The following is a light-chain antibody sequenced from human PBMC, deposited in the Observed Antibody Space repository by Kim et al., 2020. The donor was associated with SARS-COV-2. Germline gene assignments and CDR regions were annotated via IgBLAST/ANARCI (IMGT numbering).Light chain of an antibody. CDR1: ALPKQY. CDR3: QSADSSGTYPYV. V-gene: IGLV3-25*03. CDR2: KDS. Sequence: PGQTARNTCSGDALPKQYAYWYQQKPGQAPVLVIYKDSERPSGIPERFSGSSSGTTVTLTISGVQAEDEADYYCQSADSSGTYPYVFGTGTKVTVL. J-gene: IGLJ1*01.